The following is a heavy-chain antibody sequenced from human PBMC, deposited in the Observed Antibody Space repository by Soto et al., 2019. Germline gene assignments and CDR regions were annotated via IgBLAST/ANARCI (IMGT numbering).Heavy chain of an antibody. CDR2: MNEDGSDT. CDR3: AKETSRFLEWLLYDY. D-gene: IGHD3-3*01. CDR1: GFTFSRSW. J-gene: IGHJ4*02. V-gene: IGHV3-7*01. Sequence: EVQLVESGGGLVQPGGSLRLSCAASGFTFSRSWMSWVRQTPGKGLEWVAIMNEDGSDTNFVASVRGRFTISRDNAKNSLYLQMNSLRAEDTAVYYCAKETSRFLEWLLYDYWGQGTLVTVSS.